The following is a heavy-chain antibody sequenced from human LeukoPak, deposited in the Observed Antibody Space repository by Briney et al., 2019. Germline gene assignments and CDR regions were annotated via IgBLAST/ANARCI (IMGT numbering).Heavy chain of an antibody. D-gene: IGHD3-10*01. CDR3: AASYPDAFDI. CDR1: GFTFSNYW. V-gene: IGHV3-7*01. J-gene: IGHJ3*02. Sequence: PGGSLRLSCAASGFTFSNYWMAWVRQAPGKGPEWVANINLDGSQKYYVDSVKGRFTISRDNSKNTLYLQMNSLRAEDTAVYYCAASYPDAFDIWGQGTMVTVSS. CDR2: INLDGSQK.